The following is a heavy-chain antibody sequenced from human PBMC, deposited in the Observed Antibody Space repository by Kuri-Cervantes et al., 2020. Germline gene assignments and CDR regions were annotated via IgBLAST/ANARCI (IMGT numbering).Heavy chain of an antibody. Sequence: ASVKVSCKASGYAFNYYAMNWVRQAPGQGLEWMGWINTKTGNPTYAQGFTGRFVFSLDTSVSTAYLQISSLKAEDTAVYYCAREGAVRGVIMEEFYYYGMDVWGQGTTVTVSS. D-gene: IGHD3-10*01. CDR1: GYAFNYYA. CDR2: INTKTGNP. V-gene: IGHV7-4-1*02. J-gene: IGHJ6*02. CDR3: AREGAVRGVIMEEFYYYGMDV.